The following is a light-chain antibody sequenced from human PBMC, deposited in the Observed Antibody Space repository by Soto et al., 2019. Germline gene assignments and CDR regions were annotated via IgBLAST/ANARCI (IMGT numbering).Light chain of an antibody. V-gene: IGLV2-14*01. Sequence: QSVLTHPAAVSGSPGQSITSSCTGTSSDIGGYKYVSWYQQHPGKAPKLMIYDVSNRPSGVSNRFSGSKSGNTATLTISGLQGEDEAEYYCSSYTGGSTYVFGTGTKVTVL. CDR3: SSYTGGSTYV. J-gene: IGLJ1*01. CDR2: DVS. CDR1: SSDIGGYKY.